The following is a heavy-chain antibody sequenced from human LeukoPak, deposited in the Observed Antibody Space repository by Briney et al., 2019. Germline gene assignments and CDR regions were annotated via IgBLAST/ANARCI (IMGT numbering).Heavy chain of an antibody. CDR3: ARGPAMAAFDI. D-gene: IGHD2-2*01. J-gene: IGHJ3*02. V-gene: IGHV4-34*01. CDR2: INHSGST. Sequence: SETLSLTCAVYGGSFTGYYWSWIRQPPGKGLEWIGEINHSGSTSYNPSLKSRVTISADTSKNQFSLKLSSVTAADTAVYYCARGPAMAAFDIWGQGTMVTVSS. CDR1: GGSFTGYY.